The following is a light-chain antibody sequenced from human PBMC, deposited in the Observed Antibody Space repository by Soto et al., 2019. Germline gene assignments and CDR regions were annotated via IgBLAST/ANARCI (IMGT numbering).Light chain of an antibody. J-gene: IGKJ4*01. Sequence: EVVLTQSPATLSLSPGERATLSCRASQSVFGYLAWYQHKPGQAPRLLIYDAYKRATGVPAQFSGSGSETDFTLIISSLEPEDFAVYYCQQRSDSPPLTFGGGTKVEIK. CDR1: QSVFGY. V-gene: IGKV3-11*01. CDR2: DAY. CDR3: QQRSDSPPLT.